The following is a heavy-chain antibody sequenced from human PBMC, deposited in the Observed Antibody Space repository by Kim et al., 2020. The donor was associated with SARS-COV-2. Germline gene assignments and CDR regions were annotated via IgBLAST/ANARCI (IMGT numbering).Heavy chain of an antibody. D-gene: IGHD3-9*01. CDR3: ASAYDILTGYYYYYGMDV. J-gene: IGHJ6*02. Sequence: VKGQFAISRDNSKNTLYLQMNSLRAEDTAVYYCASAYDILTGYYYYYGMDVWGQGTTVTVSS. V-gene: IGHV3-30*09.